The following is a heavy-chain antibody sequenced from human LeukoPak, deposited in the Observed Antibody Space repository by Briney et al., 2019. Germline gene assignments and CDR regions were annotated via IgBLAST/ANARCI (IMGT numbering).Heavy chain of an antibody. Sequence: ASVKVSCKASGYTFTSYYMHWVRQAPGQGLEWMGWISAYNGNTNYAQKLQGRVTMTTDTSTSTAYMELRSLRSDDTAVYYCARAPTYDYGSGSYDERIRFDPWGQGTLVTVSS. CDR3: ARAPTYDYGSGSYDERIRFDP. V-gene: IGHV1-18*04. D-gene: IGHD3-10*01. J-gene: IGHJ5*02. CDR2: ISAYNGNT. CDR1: GYTFTSYY.